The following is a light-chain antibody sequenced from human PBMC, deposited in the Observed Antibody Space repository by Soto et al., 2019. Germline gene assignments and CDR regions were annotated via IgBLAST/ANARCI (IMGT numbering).Light chain of an antibody. CDR2: GAF. CDR1: QSINSN. J-gene: IGKJ1*01. CDR3: QQYNDWPLT. Sequence: EIVMTQSPVTLSVSPGERATLSCRASQSINSNLAWYQQKPGQAPSLLIYGAFTRATGIPARLSGTGSGTEFTLTISSLQSEDLALYYCQQYNDWPLTFGQGTKVDIK. V-gene: IGKV3-15*01.